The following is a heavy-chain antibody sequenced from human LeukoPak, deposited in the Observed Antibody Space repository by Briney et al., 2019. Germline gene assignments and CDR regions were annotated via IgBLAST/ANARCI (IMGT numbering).Heavy chain of an antibody. Sequence: SETLSLTCTVSGGSISSGGYYWSWIRQHPGKGLEWIGYIYYSGTYYNPSLKSRVTISVDTSKNQFSLKLSSVTAADTAVYYCARDLGNWFDPWGQGTLVTVSS. CDR3: ARDLGNWFDP. CDR2: IYYSGT. CDR1: GGSISSGGYY. J-gene: IGHJ5*02. V-gene: IGHV4-31*03. D-gene: IGHD3-16*01.